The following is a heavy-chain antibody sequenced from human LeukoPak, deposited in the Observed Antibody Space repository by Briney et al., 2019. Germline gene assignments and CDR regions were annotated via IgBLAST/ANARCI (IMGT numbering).Heavy chain of an antibody. CDR1: GGSITSYY. V-gene: IGHV4-59*08. CDR3: ATNPYYYDSSGPSDY. CDR2: IYYKGNT. Sequence: SETLSLTCTVSGGSITSYYWSWIRQPPGKGLEWIGYIYYKGNTKYNASLKSRVTISVDTSKNQFSLKLSSVTAADTAVYYCATNPYYYDSSGPSDYWGQGTLVTVSS. J-gene: IGHJ4*02. D-gene: IGHD3-22*01.